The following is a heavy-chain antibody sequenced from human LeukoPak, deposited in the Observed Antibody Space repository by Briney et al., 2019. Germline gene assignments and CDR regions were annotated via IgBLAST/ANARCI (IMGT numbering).Heavy chain of an antibody. V-gene: IGHV1-2*04. CDR3: ARPVDTAIRFDY. D-gene: IGHD5-18*01. CDR2: INPNSGGT. Sequence: ASVKVSCKASGYTFTGYYMHWVRQAPGQGLEGMGWINPNSGGTNYAQKFQGWVIMTRDTSISTAYMELSRLRSDDTAVYYCARPVDTAIRFDYLGQGGLVGVSS. CDR1: GYTFTGYY. J-gene: IGHJ4*02.